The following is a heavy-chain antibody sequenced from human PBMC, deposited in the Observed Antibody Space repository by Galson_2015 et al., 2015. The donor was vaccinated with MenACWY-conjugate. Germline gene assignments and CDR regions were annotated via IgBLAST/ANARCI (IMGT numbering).Heavy chain of an antibody. CDR1: GFTFSHYG. CDR2: ISYAGINK. D-gene: IGHD6-19*01. J-gene: IGHJ4*02. Sequence: SLRLSCAASGFTFSHYGMHWVRQAPGKGLEWATAISYAGINKYYADSVKGRFPISRDNSKNTVSLQMNGLTTEDTAVYFCARVLSSGWTRQFDYWGQGTLVAVSS. V-gene: IGHV3-30*03. CDR3: ARVLSSGWTRQFDY.